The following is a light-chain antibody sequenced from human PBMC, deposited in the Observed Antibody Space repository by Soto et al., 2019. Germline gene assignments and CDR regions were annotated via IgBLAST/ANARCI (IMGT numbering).Light chain of an antibody. J-gene: IGKJ4*01. Sequence: DIVLTQSPATLSLSPGERVTLSCRASQSVTSYLAWYQQKPGQAPSLLMSDVSNRATGVPARFSGSGSGTDFSLTISSLEPEDCAVYYCQQRTNWSPPAFGGGTKVEIK. V-gene: IGKV3-11*01. CDR3: QQRTNWSPPA. CDR1: QSVTSY. CDR2: DVS.